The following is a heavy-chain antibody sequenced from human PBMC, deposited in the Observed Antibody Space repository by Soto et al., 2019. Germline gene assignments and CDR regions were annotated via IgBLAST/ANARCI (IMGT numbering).Heavy chain of an antibody. V-gene: IGHV4-39*01. J-gene: IGHJ5*02. Sequence: NPSETLSLTCTVSGGSISSSSYYWGWIRQPPGKGLEWIGSIYYSGSTYYNPSLKSRVTISVDTSKNQFSLKLSSVTAADTAVYYCATTDGSGSPYNWFDPWGQGTLVTVSS. D-gene: IGHD3-10*01. CDR1: GGSISSSSYY. CDR3: ATTDGSGSPYNWFDP. CDR2: IYYSGST.